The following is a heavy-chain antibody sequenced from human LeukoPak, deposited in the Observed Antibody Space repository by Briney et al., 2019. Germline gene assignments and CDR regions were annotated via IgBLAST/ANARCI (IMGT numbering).Heavy chain of an antibody. V-gene: IGHV3-66*01. Sequence: GGSLRLSCTASGFTVSNNYMTWVRQAPGKGLEWVSVIYTDTSTHYADSVEGRFTISRDTSRNTLHLQMIGLRAEDTAVYYCVLESGGTLRYWGRGSLVTVSS. CDR1: GFTVSNNY. CDR2: IYTDTST. J-gene: IGHJ4*02. D-gene: IGHD2-15*01. CDR3: VLESGGTLRY.